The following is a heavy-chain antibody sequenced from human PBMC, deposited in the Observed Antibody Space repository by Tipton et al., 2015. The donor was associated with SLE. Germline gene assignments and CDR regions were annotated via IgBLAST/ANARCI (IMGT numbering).Heavy chain of an antibody. CDR3: ARDGDGGSGSYDAFDI. J-gene: IGHJ3*02. Sequence: TLSLTCTVSGGSISSYYWSWIRQPPGKGLEWIGYIYTSGSTNYNPSLKGRVTISVDTSKNQFSLKLSSVTAADTAVYYCARDGDGGSGSYDAFDIWGQGTMVTVSS. V-gene: IGHV4-4*08. D-gene: IGHD3-10*01. CDR2: IYTSGST. CDR1: GGSISSYY.